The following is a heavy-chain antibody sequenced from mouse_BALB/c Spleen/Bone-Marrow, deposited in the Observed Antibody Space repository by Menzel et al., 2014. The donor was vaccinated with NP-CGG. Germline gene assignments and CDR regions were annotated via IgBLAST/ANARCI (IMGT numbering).Heavy chain of an antibody. CDR1: GFGFSRYW. CDR3: ASLYYYDYLNY. V-gene: IGHV4-1*02. J-gene: IGHJ2*01. D-gene: IGHD1-1*01. Sequence: EVMLVESGGGLVQPGGSLKLSCAASGFGFSRYWMSWVRQAPGKGLEWIGEINPDSSTINYTPSLKDKFIISKDNAKNTLYLHLNKVRSEDTAIYYCASLYYYDYLNYWGQGTPLTVSS. CDR2: INPDSSTI.